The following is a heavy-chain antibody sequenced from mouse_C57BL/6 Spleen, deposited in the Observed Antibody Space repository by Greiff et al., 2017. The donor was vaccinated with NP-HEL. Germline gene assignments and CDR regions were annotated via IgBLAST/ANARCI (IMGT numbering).Heavy chain of an antibody. CDR2: IDPSDSET. D-gene: IGHD2-2*01. CDR3: ARSDYGYDGYAMDY. V-gene: IGHV1-52*01. Sequence: VQLQQPGAELVRPGSSVKLSCKASGYTFTSYWMHWVKQRPIQGLEWIGNIDPSDSETHYNQKFKDKATLTVDKSSSTAYLQLSSLTSEDSAVYYCARSDYGYDGYAMDYWGQGTSVTVSS. J-gene: IGHJ4*01. CDR1: GYTFTSYW.